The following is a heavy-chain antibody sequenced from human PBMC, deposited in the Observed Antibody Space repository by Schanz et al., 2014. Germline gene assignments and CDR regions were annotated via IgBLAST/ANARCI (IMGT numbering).Heavy chain of an antibody. CDR1: GFTISSYS. D-gene: IGHD3-9*01. V-gene: IGHV3-21*01. CDR3: ARDSRPNYDFLTAYYSIDY. CDR2: ISSSGSYI. J-gene: IGHJ4*02. Sequence: VQMVESGGGVVQPGRSLRLSCAASGFTISSYSMNWVRQAPGKGLEWVSSISSSGSYIYYADSVKGRFSISRDNAKNTLYLQMNSLRAEDTAVYYCARDSRPNYDFLTAYYSIDYWGQGTLVTVSS.